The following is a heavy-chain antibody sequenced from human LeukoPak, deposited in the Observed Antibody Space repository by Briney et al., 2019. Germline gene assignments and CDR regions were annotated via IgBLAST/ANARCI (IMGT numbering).Heavy chain of an antibody. D-gene: IGHD4-11*01. CDR3: ARVTTAVYYYYYYMDV. J-gene: IGHJ6*03. Sequence: SETLSLTCTVSGASISGYYWSWIRQPPGKGLEWIGEINHSGSTNYNPSLKSRVTISVDTSKNQFSLKLSSVTAADTAVYYCARVTTAVYYYYYYMDVWGKGTTVTVSS. CDR2: INHSGST. CDR1: GASISGYY. V-gene: IGHV4-34*01.